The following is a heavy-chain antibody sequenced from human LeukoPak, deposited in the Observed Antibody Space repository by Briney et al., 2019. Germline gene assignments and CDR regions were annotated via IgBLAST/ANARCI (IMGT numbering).Heavy chain of an antibody. CDR3: ATDWAPTRTSRRPFDY. CDR2: IYSKTDGGTI. V-gene: IGHV3-15*01. Sequence: GGSLRLSCAASKFTFSNAWMSWVRQAPGKGLEWVGRIYSKTDGGTIDYAAPVKDRFTISRDDSKNTLYLQMNSLKTEDTAVYYCATDWAPTRTSRRPFDYWGQGTLVTVSS. CDR1: KFTFSNAW. J-gene: IGHJ4*02. D-gene: IGHD1-1*01.